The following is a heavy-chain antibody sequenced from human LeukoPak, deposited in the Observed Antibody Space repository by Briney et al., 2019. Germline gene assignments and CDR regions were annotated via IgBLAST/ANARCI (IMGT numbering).Heavy chain of an antibody. CDR2: IKQDGSEK. CDR1: GFTFSSYW. V-gene: IGHV3-7*05. Sequence: GGSLRLSCAASGFTFSSYWMSWVRQAPGKGLEWVANIKQDGSEKYYVDSVKGRFTISRDNAKNSLYLQMNSLRAEDTAMYYCARSPYCGGDCYFDYWGQGTLVTVSS. D-gene: IGHD2-21*02. CDR3: ARSPYCGGDCYFDY. J-gene: IGHJ4*02.